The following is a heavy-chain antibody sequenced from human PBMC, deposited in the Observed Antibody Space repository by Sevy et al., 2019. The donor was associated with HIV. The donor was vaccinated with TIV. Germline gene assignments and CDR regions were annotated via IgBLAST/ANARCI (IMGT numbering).Heavy chain of an antibody. J-gene: IGHJ4*02. D-gene: IGHD2-8*02. Sequence: GGSLRLSCAASGFTFSGYAMNWVRQAPGKGLEWVSSINPSGSSTSYADSVKGRFTISRDNSKNMLYLQMNSLRAEDMAVYYCGEHCTAVGCYYDYWGQGTLVTVSS. CDR1: GFTFSGYA. V-gene: IGHV3-23*01. CDR2: INPSGSST. CDR3: GEHCTAVGCYYDY.